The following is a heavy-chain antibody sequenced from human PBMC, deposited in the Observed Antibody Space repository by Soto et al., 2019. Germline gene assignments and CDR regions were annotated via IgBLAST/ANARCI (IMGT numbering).Heavy chain of an antibody. Sequence: PGGSLRLSCAASGFTFSSYAMHWVRQAPGKGLEWVAVISYDGSNKYYADSVKGRFTISRDNSKNTLYLQMNSLRAEDTAVYYCARDAAPPSAWGQGTLVTVSS. CDR3: ARDAAPPSA. CDR2: ISYDGSNK. V-gene: IGHV3-30-3*01. CDR1: GFTFSSYA. J-gene: IGHJ5*02.